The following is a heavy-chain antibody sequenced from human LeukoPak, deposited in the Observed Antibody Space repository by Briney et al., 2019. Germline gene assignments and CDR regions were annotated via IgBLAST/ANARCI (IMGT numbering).Heavy chain of an antibody. D-gene: IGHD4-11*01. CDR3: ARARDYLFDY. J-gene: IGHJ4*02. CDR1: GFAFSSYW. CDR2: INSDGSDT. Sequence: GGSLRLSCAASGFAFSSYWMHWVRQAPGKGLVWVSRINSDGSDTSYADSVKGRFTISRDNARNTLYLQMNSLRGEDTAVYYCARARDYLFDYWGQGTLVTVSS. V-gene: IGHV3-74*01.